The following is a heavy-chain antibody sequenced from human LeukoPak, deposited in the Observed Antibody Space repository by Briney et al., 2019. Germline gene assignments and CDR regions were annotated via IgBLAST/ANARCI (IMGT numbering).Heavy chain of an antibody. D-gene: IGHD4-11*01. J-gene: IGHJ4*02. CDR3: AKDIDYNTPG. CDR1: GFAFSGYG. CDR2: IRYDGITK. Sequence: GESLRLSCAASGFAFSGYGMHWIRQAPGKGLEWVTFIRYDGITKFYADSVKGRFTISRDNSQNMLYLQMNSLRAEDTAVYYCAKDIDYNTPGWGQGALVTVSS. V-gene: IGHV3-30*02.